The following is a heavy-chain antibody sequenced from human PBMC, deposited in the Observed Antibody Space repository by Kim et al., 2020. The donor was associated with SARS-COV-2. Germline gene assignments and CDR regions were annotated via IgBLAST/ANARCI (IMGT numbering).Heavy chain of an antibody. CDR3: AKSRTEGAPYIDY. V-gene: IGHV3-33*06. Sequence: YADSVKGRFTISRDNSKNTLYLQMNSLRAEDTAVYYCAKSRTEGAPYIDYWGQGTLITVSS. D-gene: IGHD1-26*01. J-gene: IGHJ4*02.